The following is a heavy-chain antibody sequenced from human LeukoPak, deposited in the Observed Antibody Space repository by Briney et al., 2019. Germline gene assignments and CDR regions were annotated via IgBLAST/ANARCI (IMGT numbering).Heavy chain of an antibody. Sequence: GGSLRLSCAASGFTFDDYGMSWVRQIPGKGLEWVSGINWNGGSTGHADSVKGRFTISRDNAKNSLYLEMNSLRAEDTALYHCARGRRNCSSTSCYTSYYFDYWGQGTLVNV. D-gene: IGHD2-2*02. CDR1: GFTFDDYG. CDR2: INWNGGST. CDR3: ARGRRNCSSTSCYTSYYFDY. V-gene: IGHV3-20*01. J-gene: IGHJ4*02.